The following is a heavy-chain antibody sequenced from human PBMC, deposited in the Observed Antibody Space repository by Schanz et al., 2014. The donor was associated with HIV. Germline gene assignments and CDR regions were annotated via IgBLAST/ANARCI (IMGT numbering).Heavy chain of an antibody. D-gene: IGHD3-9*01. CDR1: GFTFSTYG. CDR3: ARGRDFFDWSYYPYY. CDR2: ISYDGSNK. V-gene: IGHV3-30*03. Sequence: QVQLVESGGGVVQPGRSLRLSCAASGFTFSTYGMHWVRQAPGKGREWVAFISYDGSNKYYSDFVKGRFTISRDNSKNTLYVQMNSLRAEDTAVYYCARGRDFFDWSYYPYYWGQGTLVTVSS. J-gene: IGHJ4*02.